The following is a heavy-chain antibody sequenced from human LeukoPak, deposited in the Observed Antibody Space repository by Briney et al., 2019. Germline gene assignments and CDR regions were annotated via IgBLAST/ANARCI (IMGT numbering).Heavy chain of an antibody. V-gene: IGHV3-23*01. Sequence: PGGSLRLSCAASGFTFSSYAMSWVRQAPGKGLEWVSAISGSGGSTYYADSVKGRFTISRDNSKNTLYLQMNSLRAEDTAVYYCAKDGPILLWFGEPSGWFDPWGQGTLVTVSS. D-gene: IGHD3-10*01. J-gene: IGHJ5*02. CDR1: GFTFSSYA. CDR2: ISGSGGST. CDR3: AKDGPILLWFGEPSGWFDP.